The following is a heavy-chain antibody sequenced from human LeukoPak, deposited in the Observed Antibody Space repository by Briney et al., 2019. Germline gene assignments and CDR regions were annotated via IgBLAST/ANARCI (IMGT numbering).Heavy chain of an antibody. V-gene: IGHV4-61*02. CDR1: GGSISSGTCY. Sequence: SETLSLTCTVSGGSISSGTCYWRWIRQPAGKGLEWIGRISTSGSTNYNPSLKSRVTISADTSKNQFSLKLSSVTAADTAIYYCARDLVGSSWYFDLWSQGTLVTVSS. D-gene: IGHD6-13*01. CDR3: ARDLVGSSWYFDL. CDR2: ISTSGST. J-gene: IGHJ4*02.